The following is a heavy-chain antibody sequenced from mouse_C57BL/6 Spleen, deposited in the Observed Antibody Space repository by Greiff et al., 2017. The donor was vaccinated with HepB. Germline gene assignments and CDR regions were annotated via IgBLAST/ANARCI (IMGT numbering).Heavy chain of an antibody. CDR1: GFNIKNTY. Sequence: VQLKESVAELVRPGASVKLSCTASGFNIKNTYMHWVKQRPEQGLEWIGRIDPANGNTKYAPKFQGKATITADTSSNTAYLQLSSLTSEDTAIYYCARSPITTVVPYFDYWGQGTTLTVSS. J-gene: IGHJ2*01. CDR2: IDPANGNT. D-gene: IGHD1-1*01. V-gene: IGHV14-3*01. CDR3: ARSPITTVVPYFDY.